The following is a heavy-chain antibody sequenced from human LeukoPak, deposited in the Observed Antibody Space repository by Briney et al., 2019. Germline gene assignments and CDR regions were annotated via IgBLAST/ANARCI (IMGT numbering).Heavy chain of an antibody. CDR3: ARDMDY. V-gene: IGHV4-34*01. J-gene: IGHJ4*02. Sequence: SETLSLTCAVYGGSFSGYYWNWIRQPPGKGLEWIGEINNSGSTNYNPSLKSRVTISRDTSKNQFSLKLSSVTAADTAVYYCARDMDYWGQGTLVTVSS. CDR2: INNSGST. CDR1: GGSFSGYY.